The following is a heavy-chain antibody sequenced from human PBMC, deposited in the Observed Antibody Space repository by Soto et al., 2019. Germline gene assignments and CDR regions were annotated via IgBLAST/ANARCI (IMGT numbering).Heavy chain of an antibody. J-gene: IGHJ4*02. CDR3: AHANNWDYWTPYYFDY. D-gene: IGHD1-7*01. CDR2: IYGNDDQ. CDR1: GFSLNTSGVG. Sequence: QITLKESGPTLVKPTQTLTLTCTFSGFSLNTSGVGVGWVRQPPGKALEWLALIYGNDDQRYNLFLKNSLTITKDTSRDQVVLTMTHVDPVDTATYYCAHANNWDYWTPYYFDYWGQGTLVTVS. V-gene: IGHV2-5*01.